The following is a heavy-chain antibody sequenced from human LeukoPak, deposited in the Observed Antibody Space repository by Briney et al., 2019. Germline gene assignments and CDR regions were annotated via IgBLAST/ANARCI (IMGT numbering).Heavy chain of an antibody. CDR3: AILSAGIAAAGPEGWFDP. CDR1: GGSFSGYY. CDR2: INHSGST. J-gene: IGHJ5*02. V-gene: IGHV4-34*01. Sequence: PSETLSLTCAVYGGSFSGYYWSWIRQPPGKGLEWIGEINHSGSTNYNPSLKSRVTISVDTSKNQFSLKLSSVTAADTAVYYCAILSAGIAAAGPEGWFDPWGQGTLVTVSS. D-gene: IGHD6-13*01.